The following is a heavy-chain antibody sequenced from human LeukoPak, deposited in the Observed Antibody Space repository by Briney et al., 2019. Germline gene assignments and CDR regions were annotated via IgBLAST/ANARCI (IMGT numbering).Heavy chain of an antibody. D-gene: IGHD3-9*01. V-gene: IGHV3-23*01. CDR1: GFTFSSYA. CDR3: ASRSDYDILTGYYRH. Sequence: GGSLRLSCAASGFTFSSYAVSWVRQAPRKGLEWVSAISGSGGSTYYADSVKGRFTISRDYSKDTLYLQMNSLRAEDTAVYYCASRSDYDILTGYYRHWGQGTLVTVSS. J-gene: IGHJ4*02. CDR2: ISGSGGST.